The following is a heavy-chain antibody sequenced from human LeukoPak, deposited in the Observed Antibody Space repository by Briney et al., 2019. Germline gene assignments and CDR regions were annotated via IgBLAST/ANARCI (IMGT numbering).Heavy chain of an antibody. Sequence: GESLKISCKGSGYSFTSYWIGWVRQMPGKGLERMGIIYPGDSDTRYSPSFQGQVTNLADKSISPAYLQWSSLKASDTAMYYCARRQYYYDSSGSSPPGAFDIWGQGTIVTVSS. CDR3: ARRQYYYDSSGSSPPGAFDI. V-gene: IGHV5-51*01. CDR1: GYSFTSYW. D-gene: IGHD3-22*01. J-gene: IGHJ3*02. CDR2: IYPGDSDT.